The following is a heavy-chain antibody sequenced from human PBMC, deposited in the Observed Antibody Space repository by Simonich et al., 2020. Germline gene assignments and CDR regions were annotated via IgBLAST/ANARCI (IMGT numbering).Heavy chain of an antibody. CDR1: GFTFSSYA. D-gene: IGHD7-27*01. CDR2: ISYDGSNE. Sequence: QVQLVESGGGVVQPGRSLRLSCAASGFTFSSYAMHWVRQAPGKGLEWVACISYDGSNEYYADSVKGRFTISRDNSKNTLYLQMNSLRAEDTAVYYCARDRNWGWFDPWGQGTLVTVSS. CDR3: ARDRNWGWFDP. V-gene: IGHV3-30*04. J-gene: IGHJ5*02.